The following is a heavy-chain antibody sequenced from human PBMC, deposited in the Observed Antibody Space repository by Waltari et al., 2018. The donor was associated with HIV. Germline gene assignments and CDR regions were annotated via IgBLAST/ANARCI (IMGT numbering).Heavy chain of an antibody. Sequence: EMQLVESGGGLVQAGGSLRLSCAASGFTFSNYWMHWVRQAPGRGLVWVSRNNSGVTRTGYAYSVKVRFTISRDNVKNTLYLQMNSLGVEDTAVYYCVRDQGAAIWGLWGQGTLVTVSS. CDR3: VRDQGAAIWGL. CDR1: GFTFSNYW. CDR2: NNSGVTRT. D-gene: IGHD3-16*01. V-gene: IGHV3-74*01. J-gene: IGHJ4*02.